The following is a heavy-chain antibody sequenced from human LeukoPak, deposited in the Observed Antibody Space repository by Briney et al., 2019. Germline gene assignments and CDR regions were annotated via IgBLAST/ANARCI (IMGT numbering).Heavy chain of an antibody. CDR2: IRGNADTT. D-gene: IGHD2-15*01. V-gene: IGHV3-23*01. CDR3: AKGHGDASGHYYFDS. Sequence: GGSLRLSCAASGFIFSNYGMSWVRQAPGKGPEWVPGIRGNADTTYYADSVKGRFSIFRDNYKNMLYLQMNSLRVEDTALYYCAKGHGDASGHYYFDSWGQGTLVTVSS. CDR1: GFIFSNYG. J-gene: IGHJ4*02.